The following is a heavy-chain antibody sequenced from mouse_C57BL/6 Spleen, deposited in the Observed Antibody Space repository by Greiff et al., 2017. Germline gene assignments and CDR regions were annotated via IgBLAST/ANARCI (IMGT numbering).Heavy chain of an antibody. Sequence: QVQLKESGPELVKPGASVKISCKASGYAFSSSWMNWVKQRPGKGLEWIGRIYPGDGDTNYNGKFKGKATLTADKSSSTAYMQLSSLTSEDSAVYFCARYYDGYYGAMDYWGQGTSVTVSS. CDR2: IYPGDGDT. CDR1: GYAFSSSW. D-gene: IGHD2-3*01. J-gene: IGHJ4*01. V-gene: IGHV1-82*01. CDR3: ARYYDGYYGAMDY.